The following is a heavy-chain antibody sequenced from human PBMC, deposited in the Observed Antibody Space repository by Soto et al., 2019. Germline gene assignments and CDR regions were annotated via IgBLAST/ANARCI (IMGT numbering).Heavy chain of an antibody. D-gene: IGHD3-9*01. CDR3: ARDDGYYDILTGLDY. CDR1: GFTFSSYW. CDR2: IKQDGSEK. Sequence: EVQLVESGGGLVQPGGSLRLSCAASGFTFSSYWMSWVRQAPGKGLEWVANIKQDGSEKYYVDSVKGRFTISRANAKNSLYLQMNSLRAEDTAVYYCARDDGYYDILTGLDYWGQGTLVTVSS. J-gene: IGHJ4*02. V-gene: IGHV3-7*01.